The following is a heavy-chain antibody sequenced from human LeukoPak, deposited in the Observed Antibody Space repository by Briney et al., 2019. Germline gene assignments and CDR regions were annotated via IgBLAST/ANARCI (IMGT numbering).Heavy chain of an antibody. J-gene: IGHJ5*02. CDR1: GGSISSHS. V-gene: IGHV4-59*11. CDR3: ARGTQSGYDNWFDP. Sequence: PSETLSLTCTVSGGSISSHSWSWIRQSPGKGLEWIGYIYYTGTTNYNPSLKSRVTMSVDTSKNQFSLKLTSVSAADTAVYFCARGTQSGYDNWFDPWGQGTLVTVSS. D-gene: IGHD5-12*01. CDR2: IYYTGTT.